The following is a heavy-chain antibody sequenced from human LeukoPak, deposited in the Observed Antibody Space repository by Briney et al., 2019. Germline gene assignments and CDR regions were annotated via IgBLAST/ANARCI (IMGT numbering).Heavy chain of an antibody. CDR2: INHSGST. Sequence: ASETLSLTCAVYGGSFSGYYWSWIRQPPGKGLEWIGEINHSGSTNYNPSLKSRVTISVDTSKNQFSLKLSSVTAADTAVYYCARSVPGFGDPTQAHYYYGMDVWGQGTTVTVSS. CDR3: ARSVPGFGDPTQAHYYYGMDV. J-gene: IGHJ6*02. D-gene: IGHD3-10*01. V-gene: IGHV4-34*01. CDR1: GGSFSGYY.